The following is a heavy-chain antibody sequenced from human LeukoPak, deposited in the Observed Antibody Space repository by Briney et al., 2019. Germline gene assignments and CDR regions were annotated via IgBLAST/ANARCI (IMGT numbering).Heavy chain of an antibody. CDR3: ARTTRNGFGVVIIPTAPLDAFDI. Sequence: SETLSLTCAVYGGSFSGYYWSWIRQHPGKGLEWIGYIYYSGSTYYNPSLKSRVTISVDTSKNQFSLKLSPVTAADTAVYYCARTTRNGFGVVIIPTAPLDAFDIWGQGTMVTVSS. J-gene: IGHJ3*02. CDR2: IYYSGST. D-gene: IGHD3-3*01. V-gene: IGHV4-31*11. CDR1: GGSFSGYY.